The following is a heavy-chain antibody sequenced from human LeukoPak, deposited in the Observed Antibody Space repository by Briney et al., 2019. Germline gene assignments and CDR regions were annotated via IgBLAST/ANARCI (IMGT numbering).Heavy chain of an antibody. Sequence: GGSLRLSCAASGFIFSRYTMNWVRQAPGKGLEWVSYISSSSTVYYADSVKGRFTISRDNAKNSLYLQMNSLRADDTAVYYCSRDGGSGWYFQYWGQGTLVTVSS. CDR3: SRDGGSGWYFQY. V-gene: IGHV3-48*04. J-gene: IGHJ4*02. CDR2: ISSSSTV. D-gene: IGHD6-19*01. CDR1: GFIFSRYT.